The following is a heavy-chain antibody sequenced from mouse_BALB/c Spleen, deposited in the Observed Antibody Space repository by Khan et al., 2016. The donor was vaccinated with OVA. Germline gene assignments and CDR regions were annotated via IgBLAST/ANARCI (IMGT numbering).Heavy chain of an antibody. CDR2: ISSGGHYT. J-gene: IGHJ4*01. CDR3: SISITTTKGDYYAMDY. Sequence: VQGVESGGDLVKPGGSLKLSCAASGFTFSSYGMSWVRQTPDKRLEWVATISSGGHYTYFQDSVRGRCTISRDNAKNTLSLQMSSLKSEDTAMYYGSISITTTKGDYYAMDYWGQGTSVTVSS. V-gene: IGHV5-6*01. D-gene: IGHD1-2*01. CDR1: GFTFSSYG.